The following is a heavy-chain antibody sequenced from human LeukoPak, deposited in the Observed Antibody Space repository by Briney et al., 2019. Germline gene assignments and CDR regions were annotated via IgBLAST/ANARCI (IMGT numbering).Heavy chain of an antibody. V-gene: IGHV1-69*04. CDR3: ARDCPPDSSGYYCY. CDR2: IIPILGIA. D-gene: IGHD3-22*01. J-gene: IGHJ4*02. CDR1: GGTFSSYA. Sequence: SVKVSCKASGGTFSSYAISWVRQAPGQGLEWMGRIIPILGIANYAQKFQGRVTITADKSTSTAYMELSSLRSEDTAVCYCARDCPPDSSGYYCYWGQGTLVTVSS.